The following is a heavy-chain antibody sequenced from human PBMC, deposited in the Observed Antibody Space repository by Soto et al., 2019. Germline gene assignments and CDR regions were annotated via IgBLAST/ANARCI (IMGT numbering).Heavy chain of an antibody. J-gene: IGHJ4*02. V-gene: IGHV4-38-2*01. CDR1: DYSISSGYY. CDR3: ARVVSVAGAHCDY. CDR2: IYHSGST. D-gene: IGHD6-19*01. Sequence: PSETLSLTCGVSDYSISSGYYWGWIRQPPGKGLEWIGGIYHSGSTYYSPSLQRRVTISVDTSKNHFSLKLRSLTAADTAVYYCARVVSVAGAHCDYWGQGALVTVS.